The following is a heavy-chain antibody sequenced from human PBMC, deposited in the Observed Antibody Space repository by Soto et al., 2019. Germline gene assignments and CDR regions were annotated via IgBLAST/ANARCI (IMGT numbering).Heavy chain of an antibody. CDR2: ISGSGSST. V-gene: IGHV3-23*01. CDR3: VRDRGAAAVARGYFDY. Sequence: PGGSLRLSCAASGFTFNNYAMSWVRQTPEKGLEWVSAISGSGSSTYYADSVRGRFTISRDNFKNTLYLQMNSLRAEDTAVYYCVRDRGAAAVARGYFDYWGQGTLVTVSS. J-gene: IGHJ4*02. D-gene: IGHD6-13*01. CDR1: GFTFNNYA.